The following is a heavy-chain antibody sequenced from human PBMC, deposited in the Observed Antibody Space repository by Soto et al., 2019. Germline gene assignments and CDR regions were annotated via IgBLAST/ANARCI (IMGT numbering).Heavy chain of an antibody. D-gene: IGHD2-21*02. CDR2: IWYDGSNK. V-gene: IGHV3-33*01. CDR3: ARDLNCGGDCYSNY. J-gene: IGHJ4*02. Sequence: GGSLRLSCAASGFTFSSYGMHWVRQAPGKGLEWVAVIWYDGSNKYYADSVKGRFTISRDNSKNTLYLQMNSLRAEDTAVYYCARDLNCGGDCYSNYWGQGTLVTVSS. CDR1: GFTFSSYG.